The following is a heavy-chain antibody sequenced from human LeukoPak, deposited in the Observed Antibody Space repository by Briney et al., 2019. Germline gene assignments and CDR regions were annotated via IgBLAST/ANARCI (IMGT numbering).Heavy chain of an antibody. J-gene: IGHJ4*02. V-gene: IGHV3-30*02. CDR3: AKDNYYDSSGYLDY. Sequence: DSVKGRFTISRDNSKNTMYLQMNSLRVEDTAVYYCAKDNYYDSSGYLDYWGQGTLVTVSS. D-gene: IGHD3-22*01.